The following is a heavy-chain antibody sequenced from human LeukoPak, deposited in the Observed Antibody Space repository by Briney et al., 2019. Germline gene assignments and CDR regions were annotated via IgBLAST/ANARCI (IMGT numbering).Heavy chain of an antibody. CDR2: ISSSGSTI. CDR1: GFTFSDYY. V-gene: IGHV3-11*04. Sequence: PGGSLRLSCAASGFTFSDYYMSWIRQAPGKGLEWVSYISSSGSTIYYADSVKGRFTISRDNAKNSLYLQMNSLRAEDTAVYYCARDPLIAAAGTPPLGYFDYWGQGTLVTVSS. CDR3: ARDPLIAAAGTPPLGYFDY. J-gene: IGHJ4*02. D-gene: IGHD6-13*01.